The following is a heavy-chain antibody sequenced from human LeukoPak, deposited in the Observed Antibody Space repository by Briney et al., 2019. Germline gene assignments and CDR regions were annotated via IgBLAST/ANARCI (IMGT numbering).Heavy chain of an antibody. CDR3: AGYSSSWRGRFDP. CDR1: GGTFSKYT. D-gene: IGHD6-13*01. Sequence: SVKVSCKASGGTFSKYTISWVRQRPGQGLEWMGGITPIFGTANYAQKFQGRVTITADESTSTAYMELSSLRSEDTAVYYCAGYSSSWRGRFDPWGQGTLVTVSS. J-gene: IGHJ5*02. CDR2: ITPIFGTA. V-gene: IGHV1-69*13.